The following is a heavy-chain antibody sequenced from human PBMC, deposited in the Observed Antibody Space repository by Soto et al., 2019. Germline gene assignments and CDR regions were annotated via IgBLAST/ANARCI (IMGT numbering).Heavy chain of an antibody. J-gene: IGHJ4*02. CDR3: ASRDPGTSVDY. CDR1: GGSFTSNNW. CDR2: IYRTGNT. Sequence: PEETLSLTCAVSGGSFTSNNWWTWVRQPPGQGLEWIGEIYRTGNTNYNPSLKSRVTISLDKSENQFSLKVTSLTAADTAVYYCASRDPGTSVDYWGQGTLVTVSS. D-gene: IGHD1-7*01. V-gene: IGHV4-4*02.